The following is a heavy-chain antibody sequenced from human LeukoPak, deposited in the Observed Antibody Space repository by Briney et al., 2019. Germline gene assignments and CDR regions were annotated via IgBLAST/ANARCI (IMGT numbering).Heavy chain of an antibody. CDR1: GYIFSNYW. D-gene: IGHD4-17*01. Sequence: GESLKISCKGSGYIFSNYWISWVRQMPGKGLEWMGRIDPIDSYTNYSPSFQGHVTMSVDKSTSTAYLQWGSLKASDTAMYYCARQTTVTTQSDYWGQGTLVTVSS. V-gene: IGHV5-10-1*01. CDR2: IDPIDSYT. J-gene: IGHJ4*02. CDR3: ARQTTVTTQSDY.